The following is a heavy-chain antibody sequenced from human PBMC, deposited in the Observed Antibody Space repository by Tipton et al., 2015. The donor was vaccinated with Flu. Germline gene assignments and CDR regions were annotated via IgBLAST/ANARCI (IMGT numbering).Heavy chain of an antibody. CDR1: GGSISSSSYY. CDR2: IYYSGST. J-gene: IGHJ3*02. Sequence: LRLSCTVSGGSISSSSYYWGWIRQPPGKGLEWIGSIYYSGSTYYNPSLKSRVTISVDTSKNQFSLKLSSVTAADTAVYYCARQPRWPWDAFDIWGQGTMVTVSS. V-gene: IGHV4-39*07. D-gene: IGHD5-24*01. CDR3: ARQPRWPWDAFDI.